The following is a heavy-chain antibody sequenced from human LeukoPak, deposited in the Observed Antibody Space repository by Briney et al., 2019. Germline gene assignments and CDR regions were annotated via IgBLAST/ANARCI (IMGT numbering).Heavy chain of an antibody. CDR1: GGSISSGTLY. V-gene: IGHV4-61*02. CDR3: AREDYYYASRVHQYYYMDV. D-gene: IGHD3-10*01. J-gene: IGHJ6*03. CDR2: IRTSGST. Sequence: SETLSLTCTGSGGSISSGTLYYNWLREPAGARLEWIGRIRTSGSTNYNPSLKSRVTISLDTSKNQFSLKLSSVTAADTAVYYCAREDYYYASRVHQYYYMDVWGTGTTVTISS.